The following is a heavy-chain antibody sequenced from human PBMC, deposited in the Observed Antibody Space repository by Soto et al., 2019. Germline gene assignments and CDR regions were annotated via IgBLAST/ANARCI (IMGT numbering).Heavy chain of an antibody. Sequence: QVQLVQSGAEVKKPGASVKLSCKASGYTFINYYIHWVRQAPGQGLEWMGIFNPTSGSTNYAQKFQGRVTLTMDTSTRTVYLELSSLRFDDTAVYYCARDLAAGDYWGQGTLVTVSS. V-gene: IGHV1-46*01. CDR2: FNPTSGST. D-gene: IGHD6-13*01. J-gene: IGHJ4*02. CDR1: GYTFINYY. CDR3: ARDLAAGDY.